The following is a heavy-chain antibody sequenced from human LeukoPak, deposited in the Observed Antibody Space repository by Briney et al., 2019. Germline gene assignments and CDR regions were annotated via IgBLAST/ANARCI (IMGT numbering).Heavy chain of an antibody. CDR3: ARVGPLTTKVTTGGVDY. D-gene: IGHD4-17*01. J-gene: IGHJ4*02. Sequence: SETLSLTCTVSGGSISSSSYYWGWIRQPPGKGLEWIGSIYYSGSTYYNPSLKSRVTISVDTSKNQFSLKLSSVTAADTAVYYCARVGPLTTKVTTGGVDYWGQGTLVTVSS. CDR2: IYYSGST. CDR1: GGSISSSSYY. V-gene: IGHV4-39*07.